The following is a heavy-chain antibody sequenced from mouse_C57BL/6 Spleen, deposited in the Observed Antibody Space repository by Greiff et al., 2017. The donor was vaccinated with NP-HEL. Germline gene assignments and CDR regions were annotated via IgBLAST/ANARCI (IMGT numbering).Heavy chain of an antibody. CDR3: APTVVAPFDY. CDR2: INPSSGYT. CDR1: GYTFTSYT. Sequence: QVQLKESGAELARPGASVKMSCKASGYTFTSYTMHWVKQRPGQGLEWIGYINPSSGYTKYNQKFKDKATLTADKSSSTAYMQLSSLTSEDSAVYYCAPTVVAPFDYWGQGTTLTVSS. D-gene: IGHD1-1*01. V-gene: IGHV1-4*01. J-gene: IGHJ2*01.